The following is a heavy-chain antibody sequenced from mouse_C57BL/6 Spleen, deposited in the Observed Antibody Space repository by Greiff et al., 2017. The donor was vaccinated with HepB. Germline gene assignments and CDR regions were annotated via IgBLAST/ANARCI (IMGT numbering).Heavy chain of an antibody. V-gene: IGHV1-39*01. Sequence: VQLKQSGPGLVKPGASVKISCKASGYSFTDYNMNWVKQSNGKSLEWIGVINPNYGTTSYNQKFKGKATLTVDQSSSTAYMQLNSLTSEDSAVYYCARRYYGSSYDWYFDVWGTGTTVTVSS. CDR3: ARRYYGSSYDWYFDV. D-gene: IGHD1-1*01. CDR2: INPNYGTT. J-gene: IGHJ1*03. CDR1: GYSFTDYN.